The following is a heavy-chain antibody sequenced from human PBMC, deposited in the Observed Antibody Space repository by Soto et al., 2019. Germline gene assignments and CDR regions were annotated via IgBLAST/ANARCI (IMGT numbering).Heavy chain of an antibody. V-gene: IGHV4-30-2*01. D-gene: IGHD5-12*01. CDR1: GGSISSGGYS. CDR3: AAGGGLPRYY. Sequence: QLQLQESGSGLVKPSQTLSLTYAVSGGSISSGGYSWSWIRQPPGTGLEWIGYIEHSGSTYYNPSLKSRVTISVDRSKNQCSLKLSSVTAADTAVYYCAAGGGLPRYYWGQGTLVTVSS. J-gene: IGHJ4*02. CDR2: IEHSGST.